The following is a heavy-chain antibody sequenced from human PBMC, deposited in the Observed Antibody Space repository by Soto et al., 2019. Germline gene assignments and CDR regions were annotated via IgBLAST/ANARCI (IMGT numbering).Heavy chain of an antibody. CDR2: INAGNGNT. CDR1: GYTFTSYA. CDR3: AGTGYSYGIDYYYYGMDV. Sequence: GASVKVSCKASGYTFTSYAMHWVRQAPGQRLEWMGWINAGNGNTKYSQKFQGRVTITRDTSASTAYMELSSLRSEDTAVYYCAGTGYSYGIDYYYYGMDVWGQGTTVTVSS. J-gene: IGHJ6*02. D-gene: IGHD5-18*01. V-gene: IGHV1-3*01.